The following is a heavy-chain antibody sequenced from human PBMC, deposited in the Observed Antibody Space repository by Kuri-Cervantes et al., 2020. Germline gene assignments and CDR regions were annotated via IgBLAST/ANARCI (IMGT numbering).Heavy chain of an antibody. Sequence: GESPKISCEASGFTFTSYWMHWVRQAPGKGLVWVSHIKSDGSSTRYADSAKGRFTISRDNAKNTLYLQMNSLRAEDTAVYYCARRRNYYGSGLYQNDYGMDVWGQGTTVTVSS. CDR3: ARRRNYYGSGLYQNDYGMDV. V-gene: IGHV3-74*01. J-gene: IGHJ6*02. D-gene: IGHD3-10*01. CDR2: IKSDGSST. CDR1: GFTFTSYW.